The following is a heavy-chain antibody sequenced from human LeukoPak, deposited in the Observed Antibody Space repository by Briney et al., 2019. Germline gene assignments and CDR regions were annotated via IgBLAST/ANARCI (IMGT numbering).Heavy chain of an antibody. V-gene: IGHV4-4*07. J-gene: IGHJ5*02. Sequence: SETLSLTCTVSGGSMISYYLSWVRKSAGARLEWIGRIEATGSTNYNPSLKSRVTMSVDTSKNQFSLRLSSVTAADTAVYYCAVDDRGFDPWGQGTLVIVS. CDR1: GGSMISYY. CDR2: IEATGST. CDR3: AVDDRGFDP. D-gene: IGHD3-22*01.